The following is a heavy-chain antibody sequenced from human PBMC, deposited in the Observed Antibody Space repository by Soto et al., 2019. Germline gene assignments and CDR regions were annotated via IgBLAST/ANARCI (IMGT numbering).Heavy chain of an antibody. D-gene: IGHD3-10*02. CDR1: GGSFSTYP. J-gene: IGHJ5*02. V-gene: IGHV1-69*01. CDR2: IIPLFGTT. Sequence: QVQLMQSGAEVKKHGSSVKVSCKASGGSFSTYPLSWVRQAPGQGLEWLGDIIPLFGTTNYAQKFQGRVTITADDSTSTAYMELSSLTSADTAVYYCALNVDSGYYVRWFDPWGQGTLVTVSS. CDR3: ALNVDSGYYVRWFDP.